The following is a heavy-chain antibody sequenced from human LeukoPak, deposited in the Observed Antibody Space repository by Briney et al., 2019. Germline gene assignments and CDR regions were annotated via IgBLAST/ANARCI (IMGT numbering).Heavy chain of an antibody. Sequence: ASVKVSCKASGYTFTSYDINWVRQATGQGLAWMGWMNPNSGNTGYAQKFQGRVTMTRNTSISTAYMELSSLRSEDTAVYYCARDGPYYYGSGSPFDYWGQGTLVTVSS. CDR2: MNPNSGNT. J-gene: IGHJ4*02. V-gene: IGHV1-8*01. CDR3: ARDGPYYYGSGSPFDY. D-gene: IGHD3-10*01. CDR1: GYTFTSYD.